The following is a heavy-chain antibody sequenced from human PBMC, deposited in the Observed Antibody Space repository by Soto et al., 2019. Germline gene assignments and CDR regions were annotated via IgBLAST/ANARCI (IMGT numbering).Heavy chain of an antibody. D-gene: IGHD6-13*01. V-gene: IGHV3-23*01. CDR2: ISGSGGST. Sequence: GGSLRLSCAASGFTFSSYAMSWVRQAPGKGLEWVSAISGSGGSTYYADSVKGRFTISRDNSKNTLYPQMNSLRAEDTAVYYCAKDASVKAAAYGTHFDYWGQGTLVTAPQ. CDR3: AKDASVKAAAYGTHFDY. CDR1: GFTFSSYA. J-gene: IGHJ4*02.